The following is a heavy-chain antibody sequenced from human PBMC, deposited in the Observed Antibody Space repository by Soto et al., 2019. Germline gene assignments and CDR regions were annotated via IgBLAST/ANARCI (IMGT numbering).Heavy chain of an antibody. V-gene: IGHV4-30-4*01. J-gene: IGHJ5*02. CDR3: ARVDDRIQLWFHWFDP. Sequence: QVQLQESGPGLVKPSQTLSLTCTVSGGSISSGDYYWRWIRQPPGKVLEWIGYIYYSGSTYYNPSLKSQVTISVDTSKTHLSLKLGSVTAADTSVYYCARVDDRIQLWFHWFDPWGQGTLVTVSS. CDR2: IYYSGST. CDR1: GGSISSGDYY. D-gene: IGHD5-18*01.